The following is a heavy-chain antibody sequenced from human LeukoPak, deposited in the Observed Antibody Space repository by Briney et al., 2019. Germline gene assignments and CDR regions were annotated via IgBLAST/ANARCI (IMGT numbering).Heavy chain of an antibody. Sequence: GGSLRLSCAASGFTFSSYSMNWVRQAPGKGLEWVSYISSSSSTIYYADSVKGRFTISRDNAKNSLYLQMNSLRAEDTAVYYCARERWLQRDDAFDIWGQGTMVTVSS. D-gene: IGHD5-24*01. CDR3: ARERWLQRDDAFDI. CDR1: GFTFSSYS. V-gene: IGHV3-48*01. CDR2: ISSSSSTI. J-gene: IGHJ3*02.